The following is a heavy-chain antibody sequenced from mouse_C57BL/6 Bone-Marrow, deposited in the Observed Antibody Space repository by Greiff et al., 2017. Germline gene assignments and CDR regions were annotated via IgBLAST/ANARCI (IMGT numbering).Heavy chain of an antibody. J-gene: IGHJ4*01. CDR2: IWRGGST. CDR1: GFSLTSYG. D-gene: IGHD1-1*01. Sequence: VQLVESGPGLVQPSQSLSITCTVSGFSLTSYGVHWVRQSPGKGLEWLGVIWRGGSTDHNAAFMSRLSITKDNSKSQVIFKMSSLQAEDTAIYYCAKGRSYAYAMDYWGQGTSVTVSS. CDR3: AKGRSYAYAMDY. V-gene: IGHV2-5*01.